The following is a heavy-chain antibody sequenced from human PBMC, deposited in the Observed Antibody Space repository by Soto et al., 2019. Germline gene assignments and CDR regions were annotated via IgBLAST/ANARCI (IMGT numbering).Heavy chain of an antibody. CDR2: IYYSGST. J-gene: IGHJ4*02. CDR3: ARGVVAPGDLDY. D-gene: IGHD3-3*01. Sequence: QVQLQESGPGLVKPSETLSLTCTVSGGSISSYYWSWIRQPPGKGLEWIGYIYYSGSTNYNPSLKSRVTISVDTSKNQFSLKLSSVTAADTAVYYCARGVVAPGDLDYWGQGTLVTVSS. V-gene: IGHV4-59*01. CDR1: GGSISSYY.